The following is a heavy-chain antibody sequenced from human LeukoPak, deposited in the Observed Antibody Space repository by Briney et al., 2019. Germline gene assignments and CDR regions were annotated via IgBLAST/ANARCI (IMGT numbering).Heavy chain of an antibody. CDR2: ISPNSGVP. D-gene: IGHD6-13*01. CDR3: AREVGYSTSWYGRFDP. CDR1: GYTFTGYY. J-gene: IGHJ5*02. Sequence: ASVKVSCKASGYTFTGYYIHWVRQAPGQGLEWLGRISPNSGVPNYAQKFQGRVTMTRDTSVNTVYMELSGLKSDDTGAYYCAREVGYSTSWYGRFDPWGRGTVVTVSS. V-gene: IGHV1-2*05.